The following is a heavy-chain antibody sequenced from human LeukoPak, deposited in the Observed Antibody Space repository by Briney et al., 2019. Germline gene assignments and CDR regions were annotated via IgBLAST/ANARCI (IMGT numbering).Heavy chain of an antibody. V-gene: IGHV5-51*01. D-gene: IGHD2-21*02. Sequence: GESLKISCKGSGYSLTTYWIGWVRQMPGKGLEWMGIIYPGDSDTRYSPSFQGQVTISADKSISTAYLQWSSLKASDTAMYYCASQGVTWSSSFDYWGQGTLVTVSS. CDR2: IYPGDSDT. CDR3: ASQGVTWSSSFDY. CDR1: GYSLTTYW. J-gene: IGHJ4*02.